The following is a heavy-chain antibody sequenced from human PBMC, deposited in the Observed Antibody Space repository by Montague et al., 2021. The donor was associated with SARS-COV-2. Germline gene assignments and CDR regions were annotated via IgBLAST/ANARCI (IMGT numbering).Heavy chain of an antibody. CDR2: ISSSGSTI. D-gene: IGHD3-3*01. V-gene: IGHV3-48*03. Sequence: SLRLSCAASGFTFSSYEMNWVRQAPGKGLEWVSYISSSGSTIYYADSVEGRFTISRDNAKNSLYLQMNSLRAGDTAVYYCARGGTYYDFWSGYQNYYYGMDVWGQGTTVTVSS. J-gene: IGHJ6*02. CDR1: GFTFSSYE. CDR3: ARGGTYYDFWSGYQNYYYGMDV.